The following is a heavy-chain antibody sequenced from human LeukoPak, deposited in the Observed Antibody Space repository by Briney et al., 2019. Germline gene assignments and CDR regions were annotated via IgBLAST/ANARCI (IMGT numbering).Heavy chain of an antibody. V-gene: IGHV4-30-4*01. CDR1: GGSISSGDYY. CDR3: ARDRNYYGSGSSGMDV. Sequence: SETLSLTCTVSGGSISSGDYYWSWIRQPPGKGLEWIGYIYYSGSTYYNPSLKSRVTISVDTSKNRFSLKLSSVTAADTAVYYCARDRNYYGSGSSGMDVWGKGTTVTVSS. D-gene: IGHD3-10*01. J-gene: IGHJ6*04. CDR2: IYYSGST.